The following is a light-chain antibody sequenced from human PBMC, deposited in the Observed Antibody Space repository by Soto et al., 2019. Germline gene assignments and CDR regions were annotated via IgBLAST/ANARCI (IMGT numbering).Light chain of an antibody. Sequence: EIGMTQSPATLSVSPGERATLSCRASESVSSNLAWYQQKPGQAPRLHIYGASTRATGIPARFSGSGSGTEFTRTISSLQSEDFARYYWQQYNNWLTFGGGTKVEIK. CDR1: ESVSSN. CDR3: QQYNNWLT. CDR2: GAS. J-gene: IGKJ4*01. V-gene: IGKV3-15*01.